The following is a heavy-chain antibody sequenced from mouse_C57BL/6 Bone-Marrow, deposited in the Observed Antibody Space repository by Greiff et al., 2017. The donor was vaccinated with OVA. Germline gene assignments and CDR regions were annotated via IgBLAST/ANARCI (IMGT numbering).Heavy chain of an antibody. J-gene: IGHJ2*01. CDR1: GFTFSSYG. Sequence: EVKLMESGGDLVKPGGSLKLSCAASGFTFSSYGMSWVRQTPDKRLEWVATISSGGSYTYYPDSVKGRFTISRDNAKNTLYLQMSSLKSEDTAMYYCARHGLGYFYFDDWGQGTTLTVSS. D-gene: IGHD2-3*01. V-gene: IGHV5-6*01. CDR3: ARHGLGYFYFDD. CDR2: ISSGGSYT.